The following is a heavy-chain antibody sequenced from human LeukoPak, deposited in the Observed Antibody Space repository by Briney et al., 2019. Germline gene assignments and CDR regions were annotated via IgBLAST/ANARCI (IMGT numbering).Heavy chain of an antibody. CDR3: ARRAIIQGTSALDF. Sequence: GESLKISCKTSGYRFTNDWIGWVRQMPGKGLEWMGIIYPRDSTTRYSPAFEGQVTISVDKSITTAYLQWSSLKASDSAMYYCARRAIIQGTSALDFWGLGTLVTVSS. D-gene: IGHD1-26*01. J-gene: IGHJ4*02. CDR1: GYRFTNDW. CDR2: IYPRDSTT. V-gene: IGHV5-51*01.